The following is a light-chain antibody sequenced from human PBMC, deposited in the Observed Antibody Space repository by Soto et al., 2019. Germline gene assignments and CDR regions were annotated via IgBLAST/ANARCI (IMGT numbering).Light chain of an antibody. CDR3: QQSFSPPQT. Sequence: SQTTQAPCTLSASVGDRVTITCRASQSISSWLAWYQQKPGKAPKLLIYDASSLESGVPSRFSGSGSGTDFTLTISSLQPEDFATYYCQQSFSPPQTFGQGTKVDIK. CDR1: QSISSW. V-gene: IGKV1-5*01. J-gene: IGKJ1*01. CDR2: DAS.